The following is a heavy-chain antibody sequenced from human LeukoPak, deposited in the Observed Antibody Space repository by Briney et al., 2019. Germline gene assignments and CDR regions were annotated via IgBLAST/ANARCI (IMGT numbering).Heavy chain of an antibody. CDR3: ARVHWYFDL. CDR1: GFTFSSYW. CDR2: IKEDGSEE. Sequence: GGSLRLSCAASGFTFSSYWMSWVRQAPGKGLEWVAHIKEDGSEEYYVDSVKGRFTISRDNAKNSLYLQMNRLSGEDTVVYYCARVHWYFDLWGRGTLVTVSS. V-gene: IGHV3-7*02. J-gene: IGHJ2*01.